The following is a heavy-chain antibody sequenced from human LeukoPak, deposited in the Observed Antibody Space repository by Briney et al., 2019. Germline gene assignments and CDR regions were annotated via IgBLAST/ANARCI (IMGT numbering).Heavy chain of an antibody. Sequence: GGSLRLSCAASGFTFSSYGMHWVRQAPGKGLEWVAFMRYDGSNKYYADSVKGRFTISRDNSKNTLYLQMNSLRAEDTAVYYCAKVFYYYDSSPTYYFDYWGQGTLVTVSS. D-gene: IGHD3-22*01. V-gene: IGHV3-30*02. J-gene: IGHJ4*02. CDR1: GFTFSSYG. CDR3: AKVFYYYDSSPTYYFDY. CDR2: MRYDGSNK.